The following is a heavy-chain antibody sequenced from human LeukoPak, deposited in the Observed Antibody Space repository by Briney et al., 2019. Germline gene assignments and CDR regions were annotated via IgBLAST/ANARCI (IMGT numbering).Heavy chain of an antibody. CDR1: GGSISSSSYY. J-gene: IGHJ6*03. Sequence: SETLSLTCTVSGGSISSSSYYWGWNRQPPGKGLEWIGSIYYSGSTYYNPSLKSRVTISVDTSKNQFSLKLSSVTAADAAVYYCASSQEGDGYRTYYYYYYYMDVWGKGTTVTVSS. D-gene: IGHD5-24*01. V-gene: IGHV4-39*01. CDR2: IYYSGST. CDR3: ASSQEGDGYRTYYYYYYYMDV.